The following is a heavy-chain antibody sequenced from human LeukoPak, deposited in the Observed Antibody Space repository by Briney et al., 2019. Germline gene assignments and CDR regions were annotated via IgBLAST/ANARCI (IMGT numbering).Heavy chain of an antibody. D-gene: IGHD2-15*01. V-gene: IGHV3-23*01. J-gene: IGHJ4*02. CDR2: ISGSGGST. Sequence: GGSLRLSCAASGFTFSSYAMSWVRQAPGKGLEWVSAISGSGGSTYYADSVKGRFTISRDNSKNTLYLQMNSLRAEDTAVYYCAKPGSPATLAAYYFDYWGQGTLVTVSS. CDR1: GFTFSSYA. CDR3: AKPGSPATLAAYYFDY.